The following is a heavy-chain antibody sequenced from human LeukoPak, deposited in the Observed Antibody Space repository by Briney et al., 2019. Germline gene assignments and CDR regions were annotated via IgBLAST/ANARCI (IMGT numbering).Heavy chain of an antibody. Sequence: GGSLRLSCAASGFTFSNYGMYWVRQPPGKGLEWVAFIRDDGSNKYYADSVKGRFTISRDNSKNTLYLQMNSLRAEDTAVYYCAKGYSGWSTDYWGQGPLVTVSS. CDR2: IRDDGSNK. V-gene: IGHV3-30*02. CDR3: AKGYSGWSTDY. CDR1: GFTFSNYG. D-gene: IGHD6-19*01. J-gene: IGHJ4*02.